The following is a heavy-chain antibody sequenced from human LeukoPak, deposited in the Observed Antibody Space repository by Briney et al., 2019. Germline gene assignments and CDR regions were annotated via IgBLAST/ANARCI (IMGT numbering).Heavy chain of an antibody. CDR2: INHSGST. CDR3: ARGGGGMRIYGKNWFDP. CDR1: GGSISSSSYY. Sequence: PSETLSLTCTVSGGSISSSSYYWSWIRQPPGKGLEWIGEINHSGSTNNNPSLKSRVTISVDTSKNQFSLKLSSVTAADTAVYYCARGGGGMRIYGKNWFDPWGQGTLVTVSS. V-gene: IGHV4-39*07. J-gene: IGHJ5*02. D-gene: IGHD3-16*01.